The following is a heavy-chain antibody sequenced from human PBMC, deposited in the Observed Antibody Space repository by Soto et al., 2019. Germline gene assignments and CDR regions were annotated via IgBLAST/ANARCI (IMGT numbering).Heavy chain of an antibody. J-gene: IGHJ4*02. CDR2: ISAGGGST. CDR1: GFTFSSYA. Sequence: PGGSLRLSCAASGFTFSSYAVSWVRQSPGKGLEWVSAISAGGGSTYHADSVKGRFAISRDNSKNTLYLQMSSLRAEDTAVYYCAKGSASGSPYYFDYWGQGILVTVSS. V-gene: IGHV3-23*01. D-gene: IGHD6-25*01. CDR3: AKGSASGSPYYFDY.